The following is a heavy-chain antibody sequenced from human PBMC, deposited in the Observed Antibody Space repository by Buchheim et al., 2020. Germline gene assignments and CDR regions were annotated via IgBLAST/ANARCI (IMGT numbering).Heavy chain of an antibody. CDR3: ATKSGYSYGDDAFDI. D-gene: IGHD5-12*01. CDR1: GFTFSSYA. V-gene: IGHV3-30*04. Sequence: QVQLVESGGGVVQPGRSLRLSCAASGFTFSSYAMHWVRQAPGKGLEWVAVISFDGENKYYLDSVKGRFTISRKNSKSTLYLQMTSLRPADTAVYYCATKSGYSYGDDAFDIWGQGT. J-gene: IGHJ3*02. CDR2: ISFDGENK.